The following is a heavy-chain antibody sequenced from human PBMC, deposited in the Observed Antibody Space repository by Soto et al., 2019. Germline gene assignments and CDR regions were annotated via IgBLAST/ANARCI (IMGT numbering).Heavy chain of an antibody. CDR1: GGSFSGYY. D-gene: IGHD3-3*01. J-gene: IGHJ6*03. CDR3: ARGRYYGGSMDV. V-gene: IGHV4-34*01. Sequence: PSETLSLTCAVYGGSFSGYYWSWIRQPPGKGLEWIGEINHSGSTNYNPSLKSRVTISVDTSKNQFSLKLSSVTAADTAVYYCARGRYYGGSMDVWGKGTTVTVSS. CDR2: INHSGST.